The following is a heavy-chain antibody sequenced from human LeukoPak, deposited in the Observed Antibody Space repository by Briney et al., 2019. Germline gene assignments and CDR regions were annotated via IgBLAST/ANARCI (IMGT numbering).Heavy chain of an antibody. D-gene: IGHD3-10*01. CDR1: GGSISSSSYY. J-gene: IGHJ5*02. Sequence: SETLSLTCTVSGGSISSSSYYWGWIRQPPGKGLEWIGSIYYSGSTYYNPSLKSRVTISVDTSKNQFSLKLSSVTAADTAVYYCARAMVRGPTGFDPWGQGTLVTVSS. CDR2: IYYSGST. CDR3: ARAMVRGPTGFDP. V-gene: IGHV4-39*07.